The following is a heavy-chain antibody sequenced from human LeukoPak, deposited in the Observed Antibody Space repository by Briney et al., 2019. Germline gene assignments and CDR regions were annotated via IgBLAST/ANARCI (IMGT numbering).Heavy chain of an antibody. CDR3: AKGAYDYIEMGYFDD. Sequence: PGGSLRLSCAVSGFRFSNFAMSWVRQAPGKGLEWVSLIIGSSGDTLYADSVKGRFTISRDISKNRLYLQMNSLRAEDTALYYCAKGAYDYIEMGYFDDWGQGTLVTASS. CDR2: IIGSSGDT. V-gene: IGHV3-23*01. D-gene: IGHD5-12*01. J-gene: IGHJ4*02. CDR1: GFRFSNFA.